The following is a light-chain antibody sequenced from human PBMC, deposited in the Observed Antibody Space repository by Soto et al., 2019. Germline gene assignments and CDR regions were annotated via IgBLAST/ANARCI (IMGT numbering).Light chain of an antibody. CDR3: SSYTSSSNSLV. J-gene: IGLJ2*01. CDR1: SSDVGGYNF. CDR2: EVN. Sequence: QSALTQPASVSGSPGQSITISCTGTSSDVGGYNFVSWYQQHPGKAPKLIIYEVNNRPSGVSNRFSGSKSGNTASLTISGLQAEDEADYYCSSYTSSSNSLVFGGGTKLTVL. V-gene: IGLV2-14*01.